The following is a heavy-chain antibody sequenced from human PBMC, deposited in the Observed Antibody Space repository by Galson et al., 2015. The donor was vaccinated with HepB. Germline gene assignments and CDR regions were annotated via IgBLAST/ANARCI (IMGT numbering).Heavy chain of an antibody. CDR3: AKSEEYGDPRSNYYYYGMDV. Sequence: SLRLSCAASGFTFSSYGMHWVRQAPGKGLEWVAVIWYDGSNKYYADSVKGRFTISRDNSKNTLYLQMNSLRAEDTAVYYCAKSEEYGDPRSNYYYYGMDVWGQGTTVTVSS. CDR1: GFTFSSYG. CDR2: IWYDGSNK. D-gene: IGHD4-17*01. J-gene: IGHJ6*02. V-gene: IGHV3-33*06.